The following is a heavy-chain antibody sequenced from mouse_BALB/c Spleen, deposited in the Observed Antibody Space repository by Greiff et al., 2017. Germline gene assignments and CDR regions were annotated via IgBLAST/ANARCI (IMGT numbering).Heavy chain of an antibody. CDR2: VSDSGST. D-gene: IGHD2-3*01. V-gene: IGHV3-2*02. Sequence: EVQLQQSGPGLVKPSQSLSLTCTVTGYSITSYYAWNWIRQFTGNKLEWMGYVSDSGSTGYNPSLKSRISITRDTSTNQFFLQLNSVTTEDTATYDCARADDGYYGAWFAYWGQGTLVTVSA. CDR1: GYSITSYYA. J-gene: IGHJ3*01. CDR3: ARADDGYYGAWFAY.